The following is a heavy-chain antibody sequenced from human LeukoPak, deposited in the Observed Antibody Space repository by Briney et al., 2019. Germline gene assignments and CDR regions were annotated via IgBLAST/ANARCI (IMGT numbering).Heavy chain of an antibody. CDR1: GGTFNSYA. J-gene: IGHJ5*02. D-gene: IGHD5-18*01. Sequence: SVKVSCKASGGTFNSYAISWVRQAPGRGVEWMGGIIPIFGTANYAQKFQGRVTITTDESTSTAYMELSSLRSQDTAVYYCARDISGYSYGYSSYKWFGPWGQGTLVTVSS. V-gene: IGHV1-69*05. CDR2: IIPIFGTA. CDR3: ARDISGYSYGYSSYKWFGP.